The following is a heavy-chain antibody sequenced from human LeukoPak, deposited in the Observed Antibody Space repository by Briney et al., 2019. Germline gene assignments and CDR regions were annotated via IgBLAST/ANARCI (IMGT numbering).Heavy chain of an antibody. J-gene: IGHJ2*01. CDR1: GFTFSSYA. D-gene: IGHD6-19*01. V-gene: IGHV3-64*02. CDR3: ARVRSSGCFDL. CDR2: ISTNGGST. Sequence: PGGSLRLSCAASGFTFSSYAMEWVRQAPGKGLQYVSAISTNGGSTYYADSVKARFTISRDNSKNTLYLQMGSLRPEDMAVYYCARVRSSGCFDLWGRGTLVTVSS.